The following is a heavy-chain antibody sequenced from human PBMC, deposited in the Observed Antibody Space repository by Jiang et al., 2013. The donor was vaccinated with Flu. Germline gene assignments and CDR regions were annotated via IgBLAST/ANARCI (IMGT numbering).Heavy chain of an antibody. J-gene: IGHJ4*02. CDR2: IYYSGTT. CDR3: ASQHWDHGVGSYYMSH. V-gene: IGHV4-39*07. CDR1: GGSIISENSY. D-gene: IGHD3-10*01. Sequence: GLVKPSETLSLSCTVSGGSIISENSYWGWIRQPPGKGLEWIGSIYYSGTTYYSLSLKSRVTISVDTSKKQFSLKLSSVTAADTAVYYCASQHWDHGVGSYYMSHWGQGTLVTVSS.